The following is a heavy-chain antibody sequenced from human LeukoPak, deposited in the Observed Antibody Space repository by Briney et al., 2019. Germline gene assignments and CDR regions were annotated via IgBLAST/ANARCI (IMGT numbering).Heavy chain of an antibody. J-gene: IGHJ4*02. CDR2: ISAYNGNT. V-gene: IGHV1-18*01. CDR1: GYTFTSYG. D-gene: IGHD3-22*01. Sequence: ASVKVSCKASGYTFTSYGISWVRQAPGQGLEWMGWISAYNGNTNYAQKLQGRVTMTTDTSTTTAYMELRSLRSDDTAVYYCAKTGAGGYYFSSDYWGQGTLVTVSS. CDR3: AKTGAGGYYFSSDY.